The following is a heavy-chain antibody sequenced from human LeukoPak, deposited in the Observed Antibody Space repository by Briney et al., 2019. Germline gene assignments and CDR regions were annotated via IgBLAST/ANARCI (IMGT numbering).Heavy chain of an antibody. CDR2: ISGSGGST. D-gene: IGHD6-19*01. CDR3: AKDYYGSGPPGFGY. Sequence: PGGSLRLSCAASGFTFSSHSMNWVRRTPGKGLEWVSAISGSGGSTYYADSVKGRFTISRDNSKNTLYLQMNSLRAEDTAVYYCAKDYYGSGPPGFGYWGQGTLVTVSS. V-gene: IGHV3-23*01. CDR1: GFTFSSHS. J-gene: IGHJ4*02.